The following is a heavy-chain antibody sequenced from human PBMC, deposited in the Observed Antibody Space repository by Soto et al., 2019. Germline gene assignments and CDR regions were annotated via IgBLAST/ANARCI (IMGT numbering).Heavy chain of an antibody. Sequence: QVQLVQSGAEVKKPGASVKVSCKASGYTFTGYYMHWVRQAPGQGLEWMGWINPNSGGTNYAQKFQGCVTMTRDTSISTAYMELSRLRSDDTAVYYCARGPLSSSWYPNWFDPWGQGTLVTVSS. CDR1: GYTFTGYY. CDR2: INPNSGGT. V-gene: IGHV1-2*04. D-gene: IGHD6-13*01. CDR3: ARGPLSSSWYPNWFDP. J-gene: IGHJ5*02.